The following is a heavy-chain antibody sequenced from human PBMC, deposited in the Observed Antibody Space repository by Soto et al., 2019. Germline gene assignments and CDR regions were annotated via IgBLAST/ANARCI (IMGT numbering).Heavy chain of an antibody. CDR3: ARDIGTAQPPPYYCGMDV. CDR2: ISYDGSNK. D-gene: IGHD2-8*02. V-gene: IGHV3-30-3*01. Sequence: PGGSLRLSCAASGFTFSSYAMHWVRQAPGKGLEWVAVISYDGSNKYYADSVKGRFTISRDNSKNTLYLQMNSLRAEDTAVYYCARDIGTAQPPPYYCGMDVWGQATTVTVS. CDR1: GFTFSSYA. J-gene: IGHJ6*02.